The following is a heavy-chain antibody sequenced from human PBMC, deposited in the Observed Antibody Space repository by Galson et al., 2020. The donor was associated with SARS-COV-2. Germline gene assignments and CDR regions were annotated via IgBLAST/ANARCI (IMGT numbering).Heavy chain of an antibody. CDR3: VRRSVSEDFDY. V-gene: IGHV5-51*01. CDR2: IYPADSDA. Sequence: HGESLKISCETSGYTFINYWIAWVRQMPGKGLEWMAIIYPADSDAIYNPSFKGQVTISADRSISAAYLQWSSLKASDTGIYYCVRRSVSEDFDYWGQGTQVTVSS. J-gene: IGHJ4*02. D-gene: IGHD3-3*01. CDR1: GYTFINYW.